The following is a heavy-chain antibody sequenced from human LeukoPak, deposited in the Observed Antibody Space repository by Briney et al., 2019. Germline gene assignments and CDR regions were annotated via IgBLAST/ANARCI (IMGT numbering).Heavy chain of an antibody. CDR1: GGSITGSY. V-gene: IGHV4-59*08. CDR3: ARHTLRGVPDY. CDR2: VYSSGST. Sequence: SETLSLTCTVSGGSITGSYWSWIRQPPGKGLEWIGYVYSSGSTDYNPSLKSRVTTSVDTSKNQFSLKLSSVTAADTAVYYCARHTLRGVPDYWGQGTLVTVSS. J-gene: IGHJ4*02. D-gene: IGHD3-10*01.